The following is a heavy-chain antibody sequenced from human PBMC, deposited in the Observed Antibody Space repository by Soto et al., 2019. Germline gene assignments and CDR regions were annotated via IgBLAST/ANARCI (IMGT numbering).Heavy chain of an antibody. CDR1: GFTFSSYA. J-gene: IGHJ4*02. V-gene: IGHV3-23*01. Sequence: EVQLLESGGGLVQPGGSLRLSCAASGFTFSSYAMSWVRQAPGKGLEWVSASGSGGSTYYADSVKARFTISRDNSKNTLYLQMNSLRAEDTAVYYCAKDNPPPDYWGQGTLVTVSS. CDR2: SGSGGST. CDR3: AKDNPPPDY.